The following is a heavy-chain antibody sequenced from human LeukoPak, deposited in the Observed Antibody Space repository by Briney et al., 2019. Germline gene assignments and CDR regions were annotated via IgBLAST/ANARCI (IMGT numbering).Heavy chain of an antibody. CDR1: GFTFSNYA. Sequence: GGSLRLSCAASGFTFSNYAMQWVRQAPGKGLEWAAVIWYDGSNKYYADSVKGRFTISRDNSKNTLSLQMNSLRAEDTAVYYCARDRAAGADYWGQGTLVTVSS. CDR3: ARDRAAGADY. J-gene: IGHJ4*02. CDR2: IWYDGSNK. V-gene: IGHV3-33*01. D-gene: IGHD6-13*01.